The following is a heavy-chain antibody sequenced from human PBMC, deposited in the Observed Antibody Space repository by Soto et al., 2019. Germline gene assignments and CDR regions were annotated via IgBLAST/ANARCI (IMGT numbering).Heavy chain of an antibody. J-gene: IGHJ6*02. Sequence: QVQLEHSGAEVKNPGSSVKVSCKASGGTFRTAAVSWVRQAPGQGLEWLGGIMPVFRTPDYAQKFHGRVTITADESTSTAYMGLSGLRSDDTAVYYCARDNDRPQLGGNYYYVLDVWGQGTTITVSS. V-gene: IGHV1-69*12. D-gene: IGHD2-8*01. CDR1: GGTFRTAA. CDR2: IMPVFRTP. CDR3: ARDNDRPQLGGNYYYVLDV.